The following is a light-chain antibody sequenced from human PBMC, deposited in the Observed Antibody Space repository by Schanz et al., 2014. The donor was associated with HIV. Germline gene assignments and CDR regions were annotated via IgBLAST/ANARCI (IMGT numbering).Light chain of an antibody. CDR2: EDN. V-gene: IGLV2-14*01. J-gene: IGLJ1*01. CDR1: SSDVGSSNY. Sequence: QSALTQPRSVSGSPGQSVTISCTGTSSDVGSSNYVSWYQQHPGKAPKLIIFEDNKRPSGVSHRFSGSKSGTTASLTISGLQAEDEADYYCSSFTSTSTLVFGTGTKLTVL. CDR3: SSFTSTSTLV.